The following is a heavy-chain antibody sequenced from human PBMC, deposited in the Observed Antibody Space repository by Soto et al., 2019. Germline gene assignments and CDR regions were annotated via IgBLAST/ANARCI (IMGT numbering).Heavy chain of an antibody. CDR1: GYTFTSYG. J-gene: IGHJ6*02. CDR2: ISAYNGNT. Sequence: GASVKVSCKASGYTFTSYGISWVRQAPGQGLEWMGWISAYNGNTNYAQKLQGRVTMTTDTSTSTAYMELRSLRSDDTAVYYCATVEYDDAWGSPVSGMDVWGQGTTVTVSS. D-gene: IGHD3-16*01. CDR3: ATVEYDDAWGSPVSGMDV. V-gene: IGHV1-18*01.